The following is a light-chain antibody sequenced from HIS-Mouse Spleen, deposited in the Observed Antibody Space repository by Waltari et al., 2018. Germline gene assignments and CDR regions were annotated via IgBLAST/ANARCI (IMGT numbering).Light chain of an antibody. CDR2: EVS. V-gene: IGLV2-14*01. Sequence: QSALTQPASVSGSPGQSITISCTGTSSYVGGYNYVSWYQQHPGKAPKLMIYEVSNRPSGVSNRFSGSKFGNTASLTISGLQAEDEADYYCSSYTSSSPYVVFGGGTKLTVL. J-gene: IGLJ2*01. CDR1: SSYVGGYNY. CDR3: SSYTSSSPYVV.